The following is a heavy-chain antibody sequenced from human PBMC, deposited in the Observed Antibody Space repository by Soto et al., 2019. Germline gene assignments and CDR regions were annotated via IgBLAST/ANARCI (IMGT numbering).Heavy chain of an antibody. CDR2: IYYSGST. Sequence: TLSLTFIVSGGSISSGGYYWIVSRQGPGKCGDWIGYIYYSGSTYYNPSLKSRVTISVDTSKNQFSLKLSSVTAADTAVYYCARVVLDIVVVPAVIYDAFDIWGQGTMVTVSS. CDR3: ARVVLDIVVVPAVIYDAFDI. J-gene: IGHJ3*02. D-gene: IGHD2-2*03. CDR1: GGSISSGGYY. V-gene: IGHV4-31*03.